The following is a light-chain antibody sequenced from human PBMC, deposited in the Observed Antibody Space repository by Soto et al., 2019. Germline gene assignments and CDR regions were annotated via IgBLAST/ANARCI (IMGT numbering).Light chain of an antibody. CDR2: SNN. J-gene: IGLJ2*01. Sequence: SVLTQPPSASGTPGQRVTISCSGSSSNIGSNTVNWYQQLPGTAPKLLIYSNNQRPSAVPDRFSGSKSGTSASLAISGLQSEDEADYYCAAWDDSLNGLVVFGGGTKLTVL. V-gene: IGLV1-44*01. CDR3: AAWDDSLNGLVV. CDR1: SSNIGSNT.